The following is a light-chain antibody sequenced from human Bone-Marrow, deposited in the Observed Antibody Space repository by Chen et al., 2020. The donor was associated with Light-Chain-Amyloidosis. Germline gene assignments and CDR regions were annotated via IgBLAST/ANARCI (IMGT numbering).Light chain of an antibody. CDR2: RDT. V-gene: IGLV3-25*03. Sequence: SYELTQPPSVSVSPGQTAKITCSGDDLPTKYAYWYQQKPGQAPVLVIHRDTERPSGIAERFSGSSSGTTATLTISGCQAEDEADYHCQSADSSGTYEVRFGGGTKLTVL. CDR1: DLPTKY. CDR3: QSADSSGTYEVR. J-gene: IGLJ2*01.